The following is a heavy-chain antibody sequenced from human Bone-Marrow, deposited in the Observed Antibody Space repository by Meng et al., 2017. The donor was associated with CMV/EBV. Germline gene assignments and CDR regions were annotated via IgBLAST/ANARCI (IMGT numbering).Heavy chain of an antibody. D-gene: IGHD3-3*01. J-gene: IGHJ6*02. Sequence: SLKISCAASGFTFDDYAMHWVRQAPGKGLEWVSGISWNSGSIGYADSVKGRFTISRDNAKNSLYLQMNSLRAEDTAVYYCARDRRFLEWLFGDVWGQGTTVTVSS. CDR3: ARDRRFLEWLFGDV. CDR2: ISWNSGSI. CDR1: GFTFDDYA. V-gene: IGHV3-9*01.